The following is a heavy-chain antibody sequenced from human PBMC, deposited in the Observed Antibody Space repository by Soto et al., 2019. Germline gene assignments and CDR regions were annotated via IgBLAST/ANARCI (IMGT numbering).Heavy chain of an antibody. V-gene: IGHV1-18*01. D-gene: IGHD1-26*01. CDR2: ISAYNGNT. CDR1: GYTFTSYG. CDR3: VSGRIGADQYFHSY. Sequence: GASVKVSCKASGYTFTSYGSCWVRQAPGQGLEWMGWISAYNGNTNYAQKLQGRVTMTTDTSTSTAYMELRSLRSDDTAVYYCVSGRIGADQYFHSYWGRGSLV. J-gene: IGHJ1*01.